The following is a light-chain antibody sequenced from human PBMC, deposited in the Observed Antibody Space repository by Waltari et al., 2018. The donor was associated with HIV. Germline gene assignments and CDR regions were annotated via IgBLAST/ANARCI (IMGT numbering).Light chain of an antibody. J-gene: IGLJ2*01. CDR3: HSRDRSGYHVV. CDR2: GRN. V-gene: IGLV3-19*01. Sequence: SSELTQDPGVSVAVGRTGRMRWQGDSPRRYYANWYQQNSGQAPVVVFFGRNNRPSGIPDRFSGSSSGHTASLTITGAQAEGSADYYCHSRDRSGYHVVFGGGPKVTVL. CDR1: SPRRYY.